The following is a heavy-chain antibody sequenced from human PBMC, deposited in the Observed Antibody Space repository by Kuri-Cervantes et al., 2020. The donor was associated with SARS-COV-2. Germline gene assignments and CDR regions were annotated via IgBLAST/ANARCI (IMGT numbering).Heavy chain of an antibody. CDR3: ARATRGGYFDY. J-gene: IGHJ4*02. V-gene: IGHV1-18*01. Sequence: ASVKVSCKASGYTFSNFAISWVRQAPGHGLEWMGWISAYNGNTNYAQKLQGRVTMTTDTSTSTAYMELRSLRSDDTAVHYCARATRGGYFDYWGQGTLVTVSS. CDR1: GYTFSNFA. CDR2: ISAYNGNT. D-gene: IGHD3-10*01.